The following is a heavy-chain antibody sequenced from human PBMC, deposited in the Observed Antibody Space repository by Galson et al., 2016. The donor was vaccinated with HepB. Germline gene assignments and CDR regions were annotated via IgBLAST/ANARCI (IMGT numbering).Heavy chain of an antibody. D-gene: IGHD2-21*02. J-gene: IGHJ4*02. CDR1: TDSISSSGNF. CDR3: ARAPLYCGFGCSSLFDY. CDR2: ISYSGRT. Sequence: SETLSLTCTVSTDSISSSGNFWGWIRQPPGKGLEWLGTISYSGRTYQNPSLKSRVTISVDTSKNQFSLNPSSVTAADTAVYYCARAPLYCGFGCSSLFDYWGQGTLVTVSS. V-gene: IGHV4-39*01.